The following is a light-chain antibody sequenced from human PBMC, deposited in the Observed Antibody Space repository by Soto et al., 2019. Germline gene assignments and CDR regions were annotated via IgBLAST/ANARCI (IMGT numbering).Light chain of an antibody. J-gene: IGKJ2*01. Sequence: EVVLTQSPGSLSLSPGERATLSCRASQSVNTNFLAWYQQRPGQAPRLLISGASSRATDTPDRFSGRGSGTEFTLSIRSLEPEDSAVYYCQHFGSSPMYTFGQGTKLEIK. CDR2: GAS. CDR1: QSVNTNF. CDR3: QHFGSSPMYT. V-gene: IGKV3-20*01.